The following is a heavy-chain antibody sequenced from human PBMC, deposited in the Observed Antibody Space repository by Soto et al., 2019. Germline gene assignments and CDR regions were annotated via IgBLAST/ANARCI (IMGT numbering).Heavy chain of an antibody. CDR2: IYYSGST. J-gene: IGHJ4*02. CDR3: ARKYSSGWTFDY. Sequence: QEQLQESGPGLVKPSETLSLTCTVSGGSISSYYWSWIRQPPGKGLEWIGYIYYSGSTNYNPSLKSRVTISADTSKNQFSLKLSSVTAADTAVYYCARKYSSGWTFDYRGQGTLVTVSS. D-gene: IGHD6-19*01. CDR1: GGSISSYY. V-gene: IGHV4-59*01.